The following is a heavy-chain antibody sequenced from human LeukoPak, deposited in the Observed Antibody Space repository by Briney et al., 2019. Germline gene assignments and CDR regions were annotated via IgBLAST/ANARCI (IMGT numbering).Heavy chain of an antibody. CDR2: INHSGST. CDR1: GGSFSGYY. D-gene: IGHD6-6*01. Sequence: PSETLSLTCAVYGGSFSGYYWSWIRQPPGKGLEWIGEINHSGSTNYNPSLKSRVTISVDTSKNQFSLKLSSVTAADTAVYYCARGGGYSSSSRSYYYYGMDVWGQGTPVTVSS. J-gene: IGHJ6*02. V-gene: IGHV4-34*01. CDR3: ARGGGYSSSSRSYYYYGMDV.